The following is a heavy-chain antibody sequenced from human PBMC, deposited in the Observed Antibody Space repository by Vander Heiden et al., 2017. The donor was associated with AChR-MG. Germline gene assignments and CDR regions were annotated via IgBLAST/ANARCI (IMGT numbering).Heavy chain of an antibody. V-gene: IGHV3-13*01. CDR2: IGTAGDT. CDR3: AREAGDYYYGMDV. D-gene: IGHD6-25*01. CDR1: GFTFSSYD. J-gene: IGHJ6*02. Sequence: EVQLVESGGGLVQPGGSLRLSCAASGFTFSSYDMHWVRQATGKGLEWVSAIGTAGDTYYPGSVKGRFTISRENAKNSLYLQMNSLRAGDTAVYYCAREAGDYYYGMDVWGQGTTVTVSS.